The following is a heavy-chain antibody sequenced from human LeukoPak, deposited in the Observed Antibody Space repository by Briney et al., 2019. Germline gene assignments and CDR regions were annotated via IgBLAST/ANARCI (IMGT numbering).Heavy chain of an antibody. D-gene: IGHD6-13*01. CDR3: ARGQQLARPGPYYYYGMDV. CDR1: GFTVSSNY. CDR2: FFSVGST. Sequence: GGSLRLSCAASGFTVSSNYMSWVRQSPGKGLEGVSVFFSVGSTYYADSVQGRFTISSDNSKNTLYLQMNSLRAEATAVYYCARGQQLARPGPYYYYGMDVWGQGTKVTVSS. J-gene: IGHJ6*02. V-gene: IGHV3-66*01.